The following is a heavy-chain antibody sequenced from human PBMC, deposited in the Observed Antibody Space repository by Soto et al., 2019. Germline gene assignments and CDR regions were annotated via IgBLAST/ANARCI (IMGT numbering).Heavy chain of an antibody. CDR2: LYSRGDS. CDR3: AKVPAYYYYMDV. V-gene: IGHV3-53*01. CDR1: GFTVSNNY. Sequence: PGGSLRISCAASGFTVSNNYMSWVRQAPGQGLEWVSVLYSRGDSYYAGSVKGRFTISRDNSKNTLYLQMNSLRAEDTAVYYCAKVPAYYYYMDVWGKGTTVTVSS. J-gene: IGHJ6*03.